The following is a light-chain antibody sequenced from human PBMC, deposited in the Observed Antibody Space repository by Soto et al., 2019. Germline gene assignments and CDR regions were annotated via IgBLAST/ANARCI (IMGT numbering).Light chain of an antibody. Sequence: DIQMTQSPSTLSGSVGDRVTITCRASQTISSWLAWYQQKPGKAPKLLMYAASTLQSGVPLRFSGSGSGTDFTLTISSLQPEDFATYYCQQFNTSPWTFGQGTKVDI. CDR2: AAS. V-gene: IGKV1-5*01. CDR1: QTISSW. J-gene: IGKJ1*01. CDR3: QQFNTSPWT.